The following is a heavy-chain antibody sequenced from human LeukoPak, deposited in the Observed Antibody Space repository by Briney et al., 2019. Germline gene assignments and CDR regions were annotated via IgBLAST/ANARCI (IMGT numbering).Heavy chain of an antibody. J-gene: IGHJ4*02. CDR1: GFTFSSYE. Sequence: GGSLRLSCEASGFTFSSYEMNWVRQAPGKGLEWVSYISSGGSTIYYADSLKGRFTISRDNAKNSLYLQINGLRAEDTAVYYCAWGRSKRIGYWGQGTLVTVSS. CDR3: AWGRSKRIGY. V-gene: IGHV3-48*03. CDR2: ISSGGSTI. D-gene: IGHD7-27*01.